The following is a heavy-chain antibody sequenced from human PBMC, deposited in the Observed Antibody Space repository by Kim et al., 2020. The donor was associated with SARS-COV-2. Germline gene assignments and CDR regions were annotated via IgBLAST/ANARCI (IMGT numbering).Heavy chain of an antibody. CDR2: T. Sequence: TNYAQKLQGRVTMTTDTSTSTAYMELRSLRSDDTAVYYCARRRDGYIDYWGQGTLVTVSS. CDR3: ARRRDGYIDY. V-gene: IGHV1-18*01. J-gene: IGHJ4*02.